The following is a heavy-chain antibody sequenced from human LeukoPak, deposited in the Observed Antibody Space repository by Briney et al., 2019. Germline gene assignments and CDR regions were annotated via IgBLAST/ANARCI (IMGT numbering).Heavy chain of an antibody. CDR3: ATGERMVRGDGVDY. J-gene: IGHJ4*02. Sequence: GGSLRLSCAASGFTVRNNYMSWVRQAPAKGLEWVSVIYSGGSTYYADSVKGRFTISRDNSKNTLYLQMNSLRAEDTAVYFCATGERMVRGDGVDYWGQGTLVTVSS. D-gene: IGHD3-10*01. CDR2: IYSGGST. V-gene: IGHV3-66*01. CDR1: GFTVRNNY.